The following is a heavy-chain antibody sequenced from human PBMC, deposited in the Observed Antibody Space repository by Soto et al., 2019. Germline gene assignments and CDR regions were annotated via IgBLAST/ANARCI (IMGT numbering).Heavy chain of an antibody. J-gene: IGHJ3*02. CDR2: INGAGSST. V-gene: IGHV3-74*01. CDR1: GFTFNTYW. D-gene: IGHD3-16*01. CDR3: ARDFWMTTFGNEAFDI. Sequence: EVQLVESGGGLIQPGGSLRLSCAASGFTFNTYWMHWVRQAPGKGLVWVSRINGAGSSTSYAESVKGRFTISRDSAKNILYLQMNSLRAEDTVVYYCARDFWMTTFGNEAFDIWGQGTMVTVSS.